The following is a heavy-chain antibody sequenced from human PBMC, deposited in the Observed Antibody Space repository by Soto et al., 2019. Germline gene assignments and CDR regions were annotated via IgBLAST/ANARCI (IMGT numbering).Heavy chain of an antibody. CDR3: ARAVRSGRYPYYYYGMDV. CDR2: INSDRSST. D-gene: IGHD3-10*01. J-gene: IGHJ6*02. V-gene: IGHV3-74*01. Sequence: GGALRLSCAASGFTFSNYWMQWVRQAPGKGLVWVSRINSDRSSTSYADSVKGRFTISRDNAKNTLYLQMNSLRAEDTAVYYCARAVRSGRYPYYYYGMDVWGQGTTVTVS. CDR1: GFTFSNYW.